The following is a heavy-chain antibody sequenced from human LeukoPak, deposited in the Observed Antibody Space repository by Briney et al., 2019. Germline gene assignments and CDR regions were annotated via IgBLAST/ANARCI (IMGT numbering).Heavy chain of an antibody. J-gene: IGHJ5*02. D-gene: IGHD1-26*01. V-gene: IGHV1-18*01. CDR2: ISAYNGNT. CDR3: ARDVFLGASDTFTANWFDP. Sequence: ASVKVSCKASGYTFTSYGISWVRQAPGQGLEWMGWISAYNGNTNYAQKLQGRVTMTTDTSTSTAYMELRSLRSDDTAVYYCARDVFLGASDTFTANWFDPWGQGTLVTVSS. CDR1: GYTFTSYG.